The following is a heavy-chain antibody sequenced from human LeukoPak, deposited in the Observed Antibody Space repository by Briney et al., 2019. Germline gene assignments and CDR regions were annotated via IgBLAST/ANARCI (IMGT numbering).Heavy chain of an antibody. Sequence: ASVKVSCKASGYTFTGYYMHWVRQAPGQGLEWMGWINPDSGGTNNAQKFQGRVTMTRDTSISTAYMELSRLRSDDTAVYYCARDLEEYSSSSGGYWGQGTLVTVSS. J-gene: IGHJ4*02. CDR3: ARDLEEYSSSSGGY. CDR1: GYTFTGYY. CDR2: INPDSGGT. V-gene: IGHV1-2*02. D-gene: IGHD6-6*01.